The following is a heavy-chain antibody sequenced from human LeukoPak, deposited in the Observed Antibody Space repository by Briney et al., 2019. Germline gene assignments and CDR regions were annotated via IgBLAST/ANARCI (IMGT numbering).Heavy chain of an antibody. CDR3: ARILRTPNYYDSSGYAFDI. CDR1: GGSISSSSYY. Sequence: SETLSLTCTVSGGSISSSSYYWGWIRQPPGKGLEWIGSIYYSGSTYYNPSLKSRATISVDTSKNQFSLKLSSVTAADTAVYYCARILRTPNYYDSSGYAFDIWGQGTMVTVSS. CDR2: IYYSGST. V-gene: IGHV4-39*01. J-gene: IGHJ3*02. D-gene: IGHD3-22*01.